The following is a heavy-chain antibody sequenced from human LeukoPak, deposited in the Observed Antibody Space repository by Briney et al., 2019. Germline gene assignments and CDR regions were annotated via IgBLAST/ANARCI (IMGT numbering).Heavy chain of an antibody. D-gene: IGHD6-19*01. CDR1: GFTFSSYA. CDR2: IKQDGSDK. Sequence: GGSLRLSCAASGFTFSSYAMSWVRQAPGKGLEWVANIKQDGSDKYYMDSVKGRFTISRDNAKNSLYLQMNSLRVEDTAVYYCARLGPASSGWPESFDYWGQGTLVTVSS. V-gene: IGHV3-7*03. J-gene: IGHJ4*02. CDR3: ARLGPASSGWPESFDY.